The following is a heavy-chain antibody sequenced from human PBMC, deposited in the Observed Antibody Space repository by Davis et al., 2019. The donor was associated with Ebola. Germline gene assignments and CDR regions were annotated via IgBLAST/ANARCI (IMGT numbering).Heavy chain of an antibody. CDR3: ATTQWLREFDN. CDR1: GFTFRSAW. D-gene: IGHD6-19*01. Sequence: GESLKISCAASGFTFRSAWITWVRQAPGKGLEWVSVIYDQSTAYADAVRGRFIISRDKSNTTLYLEMSSLRVDDTAVYYCATTQWLREFDNWGQGTLVTVSS. J-gene: IGHJ4*02. CDR2: IYDQST. V-gene: IGHV3-53*05.